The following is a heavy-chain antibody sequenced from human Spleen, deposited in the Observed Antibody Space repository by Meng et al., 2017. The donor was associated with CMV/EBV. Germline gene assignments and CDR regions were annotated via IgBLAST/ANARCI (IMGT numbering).Heavy chain of an antibody. D-gene: IGHD2-21*02. V-gene: IGHV4-30-4*08. CDR2: IYYSGST. Sequence: QVQLQELGPGLGKPSQTLSLTCTVSGGSISSGDYYWSWIRQPPGKGLEWIGYIYYSGSTYYNPSLKSRVTISVDTSKNQFSLKLSSVTAADTAVYYCARSPYCGGDCRLFDLWGRGTLVTVSS. J-gene: IGHJ2*01. CDR3: ARSPYCGGDCRLFDL. CDR1: GGSISSGDYY.